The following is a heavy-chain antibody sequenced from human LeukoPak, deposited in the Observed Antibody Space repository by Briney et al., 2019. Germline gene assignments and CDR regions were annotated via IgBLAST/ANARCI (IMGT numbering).Heavy chain of an antibody. D-gene: IGHD4-17*01. V-gene: IGHV4-38-2*01. CDR1: GYSISSGYY. CDR3: ARRYGNWYFDL. Sequence: PSETLSLTCAVSGYSISSGYYWGWIRQPPGKGLEWIGSIYHSGSTYYNPPLKSRVTISVDTCKNQFSLKLSSVTAADTAVYYCARRYGNWYFDLWGRGTLVTVSS. CDR2: IYHSGST. J-gene: IGHJ2*01.